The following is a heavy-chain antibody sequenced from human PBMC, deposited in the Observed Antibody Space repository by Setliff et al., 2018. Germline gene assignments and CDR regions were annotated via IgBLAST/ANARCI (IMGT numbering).Heavy chain of an antibody. D-gene: IGHD3-16*01. CDR1: GFTSTDYT. CDR2: VSTSGSYI. CDR3: ASAFPGGTFDM. Sequence: SLRLSCAASGFTSTDYTMDWVRQAPGKGLEWISSVSTSGSYIYYADSVKGRFTISRDNAQKSLFLQMTSLRADDTAVYYCASAFPGGTFDMWGHGTMVTVSS. J-gene: IGHJ3*02. V-gene: IGHV3-21*01.